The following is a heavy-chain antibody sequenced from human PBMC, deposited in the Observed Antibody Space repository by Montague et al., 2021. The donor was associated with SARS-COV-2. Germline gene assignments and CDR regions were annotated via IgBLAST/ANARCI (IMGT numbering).Heavy chain of an antibody. V-gene: IGHV4-39*01. J-gene: IGHJ4*02. CDR1: GDSVKTNLYY. CDR2: IYYTGTT. CDR3: ANADRCSSGSCYSPFDS. D-gene: IGHD2-15*01. Sequence: SETLSLTCTVSGDSVKTNLYYWGWIRQPPGKGLEWIGNIYYTGTTYYNPSLKSRVTMSVDTPENQFSLKLTSVTAADTAVYYCANADRCSSGSCYSPFDSWGQGSLVTVSS.